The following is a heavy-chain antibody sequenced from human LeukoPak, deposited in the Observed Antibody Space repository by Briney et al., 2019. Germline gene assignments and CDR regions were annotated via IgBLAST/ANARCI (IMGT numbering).Heavy chain of an antibody. CDR3: ARGVLRYSSSSWDY. Sequence: PSETLSLTCTVSGGSISSYYWSWIRPPPGQGREWIGYIFYSGSTNYNPSLKSRVTISVDTSKNQCSLQLSSVTAADTAVYYCARGVLRYSSSSWDYWGQGTLVTVSS. V-gene: IGHV4-59*01. CDR1: GGSISSYY. J-gene: IGHJ4*02. D-gene: IGHD6-6*01. CDR2: IFYSGST.